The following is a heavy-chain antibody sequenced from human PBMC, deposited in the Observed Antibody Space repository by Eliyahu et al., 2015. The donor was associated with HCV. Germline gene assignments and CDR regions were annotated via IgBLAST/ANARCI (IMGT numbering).Heavy chain of an antibody. V-gene: IGHV1-2*06. D-gene: IGHD2-8*02. J-gene: IGHJ4*02. CDR2: INIKSGVT. CDR1: GHXLSDHX. CDR3: GRAEVSWSDEPGDF. Sequence: QARVVQSGPEVKKPGASVTVSCTASGHXLSDHXVHWVRQAPGQGFESLGRINIKSGVTKSSPKFADRLTLTTDMSTNTVYLKLSGLRRDDTALYFCGRAEVSWSDEPGDFWGQGTLVTVAA.